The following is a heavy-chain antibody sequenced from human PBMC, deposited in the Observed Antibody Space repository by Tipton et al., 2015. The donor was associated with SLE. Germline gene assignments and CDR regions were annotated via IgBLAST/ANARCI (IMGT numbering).Heavy chain of an antibody. CDR1: GGSFNGYF. J-gene: IGHJ6*02. V-gene: IGHV4-59*08. CDR2: IHYTGST. Sequence: TLSLTCSVSGGSFNGYFWSWIRQPPGKELQWLGYIHYTGSTHYSPSLESRVTISVDASKNQFSLMLSSVTAADTAVYYCARGMVTWRGAILGVDVWGQGTTVNVSS. CDR3: ARGMVTWRGAILGVDV. D-gene: IGHD2-21*02.